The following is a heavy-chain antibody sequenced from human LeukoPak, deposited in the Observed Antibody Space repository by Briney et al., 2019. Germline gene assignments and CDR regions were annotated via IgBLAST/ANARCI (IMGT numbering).Heavy chain of an antibody. Sequence: GGSLRLSCAASGFTFFSYGMRWVRQAPGKGLEWVAGISYDGSNKYYVDSVKGRFTISRDNSKNTLYLEMISLRIEDTAVYYCAKGPVSGSRSPLDYWGQGTLVTVSS. V-gene: IGHV3-30*18. CDR2: ISYDGSNK. J-gene: IGHJ4*02. CDR1: GFTFFSYG. D-gene: IGHD1-26*01. CDR3: AKGPVSGSRSPLDY.